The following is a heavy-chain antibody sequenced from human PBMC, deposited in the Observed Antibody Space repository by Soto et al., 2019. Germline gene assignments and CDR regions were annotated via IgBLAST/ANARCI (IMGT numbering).Heavy chain of an antibody. CDR2: IYSGGRK. J-gene: IGHJ4*01. CDR3: ASGKRWLQPFAY. D-gene: IGHD5-12*01. Sequence: EVQLVESGGGLVQPGGSLRLSCAASGFTVSSNYMSWVRQAPGTGLEWGSVIYSGGRKYYADSVKGRFTISRDNSNNTLYLQMTSLRADDTAVYYFASGKRWLQPFAYWGHGTLVTVSS. V-gene: IGHV3-66*01. CDR1: GFTVSSNY.